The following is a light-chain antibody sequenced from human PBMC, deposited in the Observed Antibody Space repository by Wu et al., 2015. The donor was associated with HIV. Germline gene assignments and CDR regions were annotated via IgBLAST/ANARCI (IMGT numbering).Light chain of an antibody. V-gene: IGKV1-6*02. CDR1: QGIKRN. CDR2: AAS. J-gene: IGKJ2*01. Sequence: AIEMIQSPPPLSASVGDRVTIVCRASQGIKRNLSWYQEKPGKAPKLLISAASSSQSGVTSKFSGSGSGTEFTLTINSLQPEDVATYYCLQDYSFPYTFGPGTKVE. CDR3: LQDYSFPYT.